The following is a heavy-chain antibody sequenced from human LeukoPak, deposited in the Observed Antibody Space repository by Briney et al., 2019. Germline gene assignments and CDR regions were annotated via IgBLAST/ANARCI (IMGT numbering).Heavy chain of an antibody. Sequence: KTSETLSLTCAVYGGSFSGYYWSWIRQPPGKGLEWIGEINHSGSTNYNPSLKSRVTISVDTSKNQFSLKLSSVTAADTAVYYCARGPTIIRNCGQESLVTVSS. J-gene: IGHJ4*02. CDR3: ARGPTIIRN. D-gene: IGHD5-24*01. CDR1: GGSFSGYY. CDR2: INHSGST. V-gene: IGHV4-34*01.